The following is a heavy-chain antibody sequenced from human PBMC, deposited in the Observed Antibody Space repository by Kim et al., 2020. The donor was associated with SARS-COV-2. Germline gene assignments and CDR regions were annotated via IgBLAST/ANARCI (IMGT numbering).Heavy chain of an antibody. CDR3: AGRQTGYFSYGMDV. Sequence: SETLSLTCTVSGGSISSYYWSWIRQPPGKGLEWIGYIYYSGSTNYNPSLKSRVTISVDTSKNQFSLKLSSVTAADTAVYYCAGRQTGYFSYGMDVWGQGTTVTVSS. CDR2: IYYSGST. CDR1: GGSISSYY. D-gene: IGHD6-13*01. V-gene: IGHV4-59*01. J-gene: IGHJ6*02.